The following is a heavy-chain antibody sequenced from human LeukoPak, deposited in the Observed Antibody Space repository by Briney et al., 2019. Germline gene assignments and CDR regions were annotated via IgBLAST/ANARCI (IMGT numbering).Heavy chain of an antibody. J-gene: IGHJ5*02. CDR3: AIGYSSSSDWFDP. Sequence: APVKLSCTASGYTFTGYYVYSGRHAPGQGLEWIGWINPNSGGTNYAEKFQGRVTMTRDTSISTAYMQLSRLRSDDTAVYYCAIGYSSSSDWFDPWGQGTLVTVSS. CDR2: INPNSGGT. CDR1: GYTFTGYY. D-gene: IGHD6-6*01. V-gene: IGHV1-2*02.